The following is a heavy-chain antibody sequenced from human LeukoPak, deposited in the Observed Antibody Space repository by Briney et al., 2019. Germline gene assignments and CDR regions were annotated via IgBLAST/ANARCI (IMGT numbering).Heavy chain of an antibody. CDR1: GASVSSHY. J-gene: IGHJ4*02. D-gene: IGHD3-3*01. CDR2: VSYSGGT. V-gene: IGHV4-59*02. CDR3: ARLSTYYGFWSPLDY. Sequence: SETLPLTCTVSGASVSSHYWSWIRQPPGKGLEWIGYVSYSGGTNYNPSLKSRVTISLDTSKDQFSLRLNSVPAADTAVYYCARLSTYYGFWSPLDYWGQGALVTVSS.